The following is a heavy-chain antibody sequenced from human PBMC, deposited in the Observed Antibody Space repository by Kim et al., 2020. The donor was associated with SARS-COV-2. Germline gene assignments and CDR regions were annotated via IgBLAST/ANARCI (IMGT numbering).Heavy chain of an antibody. V-gene: IGHV3-33*01. D-gene: IGHD3-10*01. Sequence: YYEDSVNDRFRVSRANSKTTMYLQMHSLSAEATAIYYCARNFGLATMIGDVWGQGTLVTVSS. CDR3: ARNFGLATMIGDV. J-gene: IGHJ3*01.